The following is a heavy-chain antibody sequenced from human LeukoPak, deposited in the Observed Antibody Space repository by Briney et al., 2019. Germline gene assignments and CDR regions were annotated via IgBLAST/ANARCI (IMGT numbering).Heavy chain of an antibody. D-gene: IGHD5-18*01. V-gene: IGHV3-30*12. CDR1: GFTFSSYG. J-gene: IGHJ4*02. CDR2: IQYDGTKT. CDR3: SRDLSYGSLDS. Sequence: GGALRLSCATSGFTFSSYGMHWVRQAPGKGLEWVAAIQYDGTKTYYADSVKGRSPISRDDSKNTVYLQMNSLRAEDTAVYYCSRDLSYGSLDSWGQGTLLTVSS.